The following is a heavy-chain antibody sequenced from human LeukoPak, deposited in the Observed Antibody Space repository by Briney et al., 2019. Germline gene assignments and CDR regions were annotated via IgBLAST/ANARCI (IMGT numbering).Heavy chain of an antibody. CDR1: GGTFSSYA. V-gene: IGHV1-69*05. J-gene: IGHJ4*02. CDR3: ARLHSSGWFYLDY. Sequence: SVKVSCKASGGTFSSYAISWVRQAPGQGLEWMGGIIPIFGTANYAQKFQGRVTITTDESTSTAYMELSSLSSEDTAVYYCARLHSSGWFYLDYWGQGTLVTVSS. CDR2: IIPIFGTA. D-gene: IGHD6-19*01.